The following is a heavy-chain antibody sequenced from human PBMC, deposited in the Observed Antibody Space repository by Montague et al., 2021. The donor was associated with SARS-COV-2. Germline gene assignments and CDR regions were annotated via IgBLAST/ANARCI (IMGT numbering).Heavy chain of an antibody. V-gene: IGHV4-39*01. CDR2: MYYSGST. Sequence: SETLSLTCTVYGRSMSSSSYDRGGSRQPPGKGLEWIGMMYYSGSTYYNPSLKSRVTISVDTSKNQFSLKLSSVTAADTAVYYCAGRGVRYSSSWYSYWFDPWGQGTLVTVSS. D-gene: IGHD6-13*01. CDR1: GRSMSSSSYD. J-gene: IGHJ5*02. CDR3: AGRGVRYSSSWYSYWFDP.